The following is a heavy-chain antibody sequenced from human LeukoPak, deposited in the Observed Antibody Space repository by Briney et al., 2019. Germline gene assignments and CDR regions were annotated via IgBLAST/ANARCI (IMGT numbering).Heavy chain of an antibody. D-gene: IGHD3-10*01. Sequence: GGSLRLSCTASGFTFGDYAMSWFRQAPGKGLEWVGFIRSKAYGGTTEYAASVKGRFTISRDDSKSIAYLQMNSLKTEDTAVYYCTPGYYGSGSYYKPYYYGMDVWGQGTTVTVSS. CDR1: GFTFGDYA. V-gene: IGHV3-49*03. CDR2: IRSKAYGGTT. CDR3: TPGYYGSGSYYKPYYYGMDV. J-gene: IGHJ6*02.